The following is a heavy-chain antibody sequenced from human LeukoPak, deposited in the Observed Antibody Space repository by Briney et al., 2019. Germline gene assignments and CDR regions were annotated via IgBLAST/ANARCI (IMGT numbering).Heavy chain of an antibody. CDR3: ARARGSYSFDY. CDR1: GYTFTGYY. J-gene: IGHJ4*02. V-gene: IGHV1-2*02. CDR2: INPNSGGT. Sequence: GASVKVSCKASGYTFTGYYMYWVRQAPGQGLEWMGWINPNSGGTNYAQKFQGRVTMTRDTPISTAYMELSRLRSDDTAVYYCARARGSYSFDYWGQGTLVTVSP. D-gene: IGHD1-26*01.